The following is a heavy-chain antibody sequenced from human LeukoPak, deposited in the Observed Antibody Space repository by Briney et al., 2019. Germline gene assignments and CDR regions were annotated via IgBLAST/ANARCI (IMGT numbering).Heavy chain of an antibody. D-gene: IGHD6-19*01. CDR1: GGSISSYY. V-gene: IGHV4-59*08. J-gene: IGHJ4*02. CDR3: ARARRFYSSFDY. Sequence: SETLSLTCTVSGGSISSYYWSWIRQPPGKGLEWIGYIYYSGSTNYNPSLKSRVTISVDTSKNQFSLKLSSVTAADTAVYYCARARRFYSSFDYWGQGTLVTVSS. CDR2: IYYSGST.